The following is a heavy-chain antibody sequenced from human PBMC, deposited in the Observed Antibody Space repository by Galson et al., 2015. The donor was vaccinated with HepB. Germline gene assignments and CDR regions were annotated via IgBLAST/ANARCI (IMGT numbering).Heavy chain of an antibody. CDR3: ARTQGVRVVTALDH. CDR1: GYSFTSHW. V-gene: IGHV5-51*03. D-gene: IGHD2-21*02. J-gene: IGHJ4*02. CDR2: IYPGDSDT. Sequence: QSGAEVKKPGESLKVSCKGSGYSFTSHWVAWVRQRPGKGLEWMGIIYPGDSDTRYGPSFQGHVTISAGKSNSTTYLQWRSLKTSDTAIYYCARTQGVRVVTALDHWGQGTLVTVSS.